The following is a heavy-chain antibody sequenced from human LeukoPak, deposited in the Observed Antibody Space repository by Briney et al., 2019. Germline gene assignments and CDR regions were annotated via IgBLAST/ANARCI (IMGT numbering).Heavy chain of an antibody. CDR3: ARDLLEGYFDWLLYGAFAFDI. J-gene: IGHJ3*02. V-gene: IGHV1-18*01. Sequence: ASVKVSCKASGYTFTSYGISWVRQAPGQGLEWMGWISAYNGNTNYAQKLQDRVTMTTDTSTSTAYMELRSLRSDDTAVYYCARDLLEGYFDWLLYGAFAFDIWGQGTMVTVSS. CDR2: ISAYNGNT. CDR1: GYTFTSYG. D-gene: IGHD3-9*01.